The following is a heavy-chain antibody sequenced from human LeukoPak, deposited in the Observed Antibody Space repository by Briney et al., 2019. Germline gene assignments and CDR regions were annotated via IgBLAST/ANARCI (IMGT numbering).Heavy chain of an antibody. Sequence: SETLSLTCTVSGGSISSGTYYWGWIRQPPGKGLEWIGSIYYSGSTNYNPSLKSRVTMSVDTSKNQFSLKLSSVTAADTAVYYCATDKGYHYYWGQGTLVTVSS. D-gene: IGHD5-12*01. CDR3: ATDKGYHYY. CDR2: IYYSGST. V-gene: IGHV4-39*07. J-gene: IGHJ4*02. CDR1: GGSISSGTYY.